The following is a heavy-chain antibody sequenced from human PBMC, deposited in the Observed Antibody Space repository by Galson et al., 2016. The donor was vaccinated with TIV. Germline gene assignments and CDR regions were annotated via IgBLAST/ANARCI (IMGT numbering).Heavy chain of an antibody. CDR2: ISNYNVNT. Sequence: SVKVSCKASGYSFTSYGITWVRQAPGQGLAWMGWISNYNVNTKYAQKFQGRVTLTTDTSTSTAYMELRSLRSDDTAVYFCARGGAADHAFDFWGQGTMVTVSS. CDR1: GYSFTSYG. V-gene: IGHV1-18*01. D-gene: IGHD2-15*01. CDR3: ARGGAADHAFDF. J-gene: IGHJ3*01.